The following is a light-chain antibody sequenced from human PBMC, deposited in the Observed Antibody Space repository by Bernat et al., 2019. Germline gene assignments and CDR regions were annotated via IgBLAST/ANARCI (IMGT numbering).Light chain of an antibody. CDR1: QSVSSY. Sequence: EIVLTQSPPTLSLSPGERATLSCRASQSVSSYLAWYQQKPGQAPRLLIYDAFQRATGIPARFSGSGSGTDFTLTISSLEPEDFAVYYCQQRSNWPLTFGGGTKVELK. CDR2: DAF. V-gene: IGKV3-11*01. J-gene: IGKJ4*01. CDR3: QQRSNWPLT.